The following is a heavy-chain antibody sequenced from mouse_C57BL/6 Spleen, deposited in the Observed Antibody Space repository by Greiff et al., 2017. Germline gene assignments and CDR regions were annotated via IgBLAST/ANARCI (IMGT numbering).Heavy chain of an antibody. J-gene: IGHJ1*03. V-gene: IGHV1-80*01. D-gene: IGHD1-1*01. CDR1: GYAFSSYW. Sequence: VQLQESGAELVKPGASVKISCKASGYAFSSYWMNWVKQRPGKGLEWIGQIYPGDGDTNYNGKFKGKATLTADKSSSTAYMQLSSLTSEDSAVYFCARSPYGSSYGYFDVWGTGTTVTVSS. CDR3: ARSPYGSSYGYFDV. CDR2: IYPGDGDT.